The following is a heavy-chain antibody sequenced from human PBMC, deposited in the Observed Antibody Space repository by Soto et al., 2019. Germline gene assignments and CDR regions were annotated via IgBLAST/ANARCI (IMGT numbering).Heavy chain of an antibody. Sequence: PSETLSLTCIVSGESISSSSYYWGWIRQPPGKGLGRIGSIYYSGRTYYNPSFKSRVTISIDTSKNQFSLKLSSVTATDTAVYYCARQRTTVVTQAYFDHWGQGALVTVSS. J-gene: IGHJ4*02. CDR2: IYYSGRT. CDR1: GESISSSSYY. V-gene: IGHV4-39*01. D-gene: IGHD2-21*02. CDR3: ARQRTTVVTQAYFDH.